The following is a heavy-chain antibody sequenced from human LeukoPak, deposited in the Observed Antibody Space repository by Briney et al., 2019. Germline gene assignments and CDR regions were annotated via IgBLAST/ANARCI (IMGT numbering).Heavy chain of an antibody. D-gene: IGHD4-17*01. Sequence: ASVKVSCKASGYTFTSYDINWVRQATGQGLEWMGWMNPNSGNTGYAQKFQGRVTMTRNTSISTAYMELSSLRSEDTAGYYCARSYGDGDAFDIWGQGTMVTVSS. J-gene: IGHJ3*02. CDR2: MNPNSGNT. CDR1: GYTFTSYD. CDR3: ARSYGDGDAFDI. V-gene: IGHV1-8*01.